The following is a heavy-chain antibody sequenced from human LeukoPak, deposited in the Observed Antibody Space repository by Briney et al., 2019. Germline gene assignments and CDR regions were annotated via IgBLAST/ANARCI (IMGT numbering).Heavy chain of an antibody. CDR1: GDTVSSNSAS. CDR3: ARRRYYDYTGFFDY. V-gene: IGHV6-1*01. D-gene: IGHD3-22*01. Sequence: SQTLSLTCALSGDTVSSNSASWNWFRQSPSRGVEWLARTFYTSKWNNDYAVSVKSRITINPDTSKNHFSLQLNSVTPEDTAVYYCARRRYYDYTGFFDYWGQGTLVSVSS. CDR2: TFYTSKWNN. J-gene: IGHJ4*02.